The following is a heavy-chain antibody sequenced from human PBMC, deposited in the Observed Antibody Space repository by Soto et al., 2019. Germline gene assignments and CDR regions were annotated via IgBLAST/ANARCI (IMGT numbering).Heavy chain of an antibody. D-gene: IGHD3-10*01. Sequence: QLQLQESGSGLVKPSQTLSLTCAVSGGSISSGGYSWGWFRQPPGKALGWIGYIYHSGSTYYNPSLKSRVTISVDRSKNQFSLKLSSVTAADTAVYYCARENNVLPGGYFDYWGQGTLVTVSS. CDR1: GGSISSGGYS. CDR2: IYHSGST. J-gene: IGHJ4*02. V-gene: IGHV4-30-2*01. CDR3: ARENNVLPGGYFDY.